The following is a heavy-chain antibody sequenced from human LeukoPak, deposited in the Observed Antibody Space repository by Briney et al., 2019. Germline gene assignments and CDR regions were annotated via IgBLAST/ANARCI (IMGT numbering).Heavy chain of an antibody. V-gene: IGHV3-7*01. CDR3: AAMTSVTTGDY. CDR2: IRQDGSDQ. Sequence: GGSLRLSCVASGFTFSSYWMTWVRQAPGKGLEWVANIRQDGSDQYYVDSVKGRFTISRDNSKNTLYLQMNSLRAEDTAVYYCAAMTSVTTGDYWGQGTLVTVSS. J-gene: IGHJ4*02. CDR1: GFTFSSYW. D-gene: IGHD4-11*01.